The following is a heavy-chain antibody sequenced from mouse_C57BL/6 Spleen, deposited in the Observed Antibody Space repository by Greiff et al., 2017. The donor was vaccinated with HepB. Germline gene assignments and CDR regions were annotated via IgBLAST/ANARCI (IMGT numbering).Heavy chain of an antibody. CDR1: GFNIKDDY. CDR3: TTGYYGSRSL. J-gene: IGHJ3*02. V-gene: IGHV14-4*01. Sequence: EVQLQQSGAELVRPGASVKLSCTASGFNIKDDYMHWVKQRPEQGLEWIGWIDPENGDTEYASKFQGKATITADTSSNTAYLQLSSLTSEDTAVYYCTTGYYGSRSLWGQGTLVTVSA. D-gene: IGHD1-1*01. CDR2: IDPENGDT.